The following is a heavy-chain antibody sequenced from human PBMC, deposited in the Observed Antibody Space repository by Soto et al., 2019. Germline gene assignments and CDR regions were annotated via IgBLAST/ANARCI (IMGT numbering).Heavy chain of an antibody. V-gene: IGHV3-72*01. CDR2: IRNRANRNTT. CDR1: GFSFSDYY. Sequence: SLRLSCAASGFSFSDYYMDWVRQAPGKGLEWVGRIRNRANRNTTEYAASVKGRFTISRDDSLNSLYLQMNSLRAEDTAVYYCARDYYKYYDSSGYYRSPAYWGQGTLVTVSS. CDR3: ARDYYKYYDSSGYYRSPAY. D-gene: IGHD3-22*01. J-gene: IGHJ4*02.